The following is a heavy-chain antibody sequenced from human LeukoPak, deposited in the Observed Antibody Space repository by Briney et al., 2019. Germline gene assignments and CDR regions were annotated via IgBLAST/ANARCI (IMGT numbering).Heavy chain of an antibody. CDR3: ATQRDGYSHDAFDI. CDR2: ISSSSSYI. V-gene: IGHV3-21*01. D-gene: IGHD5-24*01. Sequence: RPGGSLRLSCAASGFTFSSYSMNWVRQAPGKGLEWVSSISSSSSYIYYADSVKGRITISRDNAKNSLYLQMNSLRAEDTAVYYCATQRDGYSHDAFDIWGQGTMVTVSS. J-gene: IGHJ3*02. CDR1: GFTFSSYS.